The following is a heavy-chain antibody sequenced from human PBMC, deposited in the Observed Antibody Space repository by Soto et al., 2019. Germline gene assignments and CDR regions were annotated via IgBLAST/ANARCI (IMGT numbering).Heavy chain of an antibody. V-gene: IGHV4-39*01. D-gene: IGHD1-1*01. J-gene: IGHJ4*02. CDR1: CASMNNNSYY. CDR2: IYYTGNT. Sequence: PSQTRSLTCSVSCASMNNNSYYSGWIRQPPGNGLEWIGTIYYTGNTFYNPSLGSRGTISVDTSKNQLYLNLTSLTVADTPVYYCASPRWKDGIKWGRGLMVILSS. CDR3: ASPRWKDGIK.